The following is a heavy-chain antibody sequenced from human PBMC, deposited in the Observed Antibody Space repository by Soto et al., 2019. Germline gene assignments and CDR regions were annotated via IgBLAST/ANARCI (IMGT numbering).Heavy chain of an antibody. D-gene: IGHD6-13*01. CDR2: IYYSGST. Sequence: QLQLQESGPGLVKPSETLSLTCTVSGGSISSSSYYWGWIRQPPGKGLEWIGSIYYSGSTYYNPSLKSRVTISVDTSKNQFSLKLSSVTAADTAVYYCARQLAPSAALDYWGQGTLVTVSS. J-gene: IGHJ4*02. CDR3: ARQLAPSAALDY. V-gene: IGHV4-39*01. CDR1: GGSISSSSYY.